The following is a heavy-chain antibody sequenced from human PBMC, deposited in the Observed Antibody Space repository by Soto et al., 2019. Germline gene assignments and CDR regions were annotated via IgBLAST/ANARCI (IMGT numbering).Heavy chain of an antibody. CDR3: ARGSDFGVVIGWFDP. J-gene: IGHJ5*02. CDR1: GYTFTSYG. V-gene: IGHV1-18*01. CDR2: ISAYNGNT. Sequence: ASVKVSCKASGYTFTSYGISWVRQAPGQGLEWMGWISAYNGNTNYAQKLQGRVTMTTDTSTSTAYMELRSLRSDDTAVYYCARGSDFGVVIGWFDPWGQGTLVTVSS. D-gene: IGHD3-3*01.